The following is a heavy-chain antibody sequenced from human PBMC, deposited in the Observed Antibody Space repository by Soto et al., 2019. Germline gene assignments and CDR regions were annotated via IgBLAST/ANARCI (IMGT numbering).Heavy chain of an antibody. CDR2: MNPNSGNT. CDR3: ARSGYYATNYHYYYMDV. D-gene: IGHD3-22*01. CDR1: GYTFTSYD. Sequence: ASVKVSCKASGYTFTSYDINWVRQATGQGLEWMGWMNPNSGNTGYAQKFQGRVTMTRNTSISTAYMELSSLRSEDTAVYYCARSGYYATNYHYYYMDVWGKGTTVTVSS. V-gene: IGHV1-8*01. J-gene: IGHJ6*03.